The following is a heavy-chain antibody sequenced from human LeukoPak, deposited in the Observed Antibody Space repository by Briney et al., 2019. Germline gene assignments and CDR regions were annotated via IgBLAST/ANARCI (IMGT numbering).Heavy chain of an antibody. D-gene: IGHD2-21*02. CDR1: GGSISSSYW. CDR2: VYHSEST. CDR3: AGAYCGGDCYSGRTFDI. Sequence: SGTLSLTCAVSGGSISSSYWWSWVRQPPGKGLKWIGEVYHSESTNYNPSLRSRVTISVDKSKNQFSLRLSSVTAADTAVYYCAGAYCGGDCYSGRTFDIWGQGTMATVSS. J-gene: IGHJ3*02. V-gene: IGHV4-4*02.